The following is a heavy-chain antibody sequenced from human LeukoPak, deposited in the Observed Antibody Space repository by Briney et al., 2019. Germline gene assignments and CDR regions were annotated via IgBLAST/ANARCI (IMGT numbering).Heavy chain of an antibody. J-gene: IGHJ6*02. V-gene: IGHV3-33*01. D-gene: IGHD6-13*01. Sequence: VRSLRLSCVASGFTFSNFGMHWVRQAPGKGLDWVAVIWYDGSNKYYADSVKGRFTISRDNSKNTLYLQMNSLRAEDTAVYYCARDLASSSWPYYYYYGMDVWGQGTTVTVSS. CDR2: IWYDGSNK. CDR3: ARDLASSSWPYYYYYGMDV. CDR1: GFTFSNFG.